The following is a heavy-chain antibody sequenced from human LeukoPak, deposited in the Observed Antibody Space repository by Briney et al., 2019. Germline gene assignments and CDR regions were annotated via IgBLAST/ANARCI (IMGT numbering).Heavy chain of an antibody. CDR2: IYTSGST. CDR1: GGSISSYY. CDR3: PRHVLSLVGATKNWFDP. V-gene: IGHV4-4*07. Sequence: PSETLSLTCTVSGGSISSYYWSWIRQPAGKGLEWIGRIYTSGSTNYNPSLKSRVTMSVDTSKNQFSLKLSSVTAADTTVYYCPRHVLSLVGATKNWFDPWGQGTLVTVSS. D-gene: IGHD1-26*01. J-gene: IGHJ5*02.